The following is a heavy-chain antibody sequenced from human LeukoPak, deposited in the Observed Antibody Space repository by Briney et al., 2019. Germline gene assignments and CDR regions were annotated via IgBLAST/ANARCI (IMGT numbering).Heavy chain of an antibody. V-gene: IGHV3-30*04. D-gene: IGHD2-21*02. J-gene: IGHJ4*02. CDR3: AKDIVGGGDDY. CDR2: ISYDGSNK. CDR1: GFTFRSYA. Sequence: PGGSLRLSCAASGFTFRSYAMHWVRQAPGKGLEWEAAISYDGSNKKYADSVKGRFTISRDNSKNTLYLQMNSLRAEDTAVYYCAKDIVGGGDDYWGQGTLVIVSS.